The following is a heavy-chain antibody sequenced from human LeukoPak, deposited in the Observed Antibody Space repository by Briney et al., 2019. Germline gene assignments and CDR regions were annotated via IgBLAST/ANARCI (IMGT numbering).Heavy chain of an antibody. CDR2: ISGSGGST. CDR3: AKVAALYYDILTGYYYYYYYMDV. CDR1: GFTFSSYA. J-gene: IGHJ6*03. Sequence: GGSLRLSCAASGFTFSSYAMSWVRQAPGKGLEWVSAISGSGGSTYYADSVKGRLTISRDNSKNTLYLQMNSLRAEDTAVYYCAKVAALYYDILTGYYYYYYYMDVWGKGTTVTVSS. V-gene: IGHV3-23*01. D-gene: IGHD3-9*01.